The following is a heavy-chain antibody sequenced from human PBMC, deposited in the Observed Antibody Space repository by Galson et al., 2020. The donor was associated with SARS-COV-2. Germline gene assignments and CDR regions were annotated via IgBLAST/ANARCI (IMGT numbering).Heavy chain of an antibody. D-gene: IGHD3-22*01. Sequence: PSETLSLTCAVYGGSFSGYLWSWIRQPPGKGLEWIGEINHSGGTNYNPSLRSRVTITADTSKNQFSLKLTSVTAADTAVYYCARGRTDISMIVVVITAASYYFDSWGQGNLVTVS. CDR1: GGSFSGYL. V-gene: IGHV4-34*01. CDR3: ARGRTDISMIVVVITAASYYFDS. J-gene: IGHJ4*02. CDR2: INHSGGT.